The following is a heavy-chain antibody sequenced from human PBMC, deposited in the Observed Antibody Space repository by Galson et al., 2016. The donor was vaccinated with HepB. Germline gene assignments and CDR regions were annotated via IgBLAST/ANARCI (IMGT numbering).Heavy chain of an antibody. CDR3: AKDDGAYDTSGYHDS. D-gene: IGHD3-22*01. V-gene: IGHV3-30*18. J-gene: IGHJ5*01. CDR1: GFTLSDYG. Sequence: SLRLSCAASGFTLSDYGIHWVRQAPGKGLEWVAVISYDGSRKYYGDSVKGRFTVSRDNSKNTLDLQMNSLRPEDTGVYYCAKDDGAYDTSGYHDSWGQGTLVTVSS. CDR2: ISYDGSRK.